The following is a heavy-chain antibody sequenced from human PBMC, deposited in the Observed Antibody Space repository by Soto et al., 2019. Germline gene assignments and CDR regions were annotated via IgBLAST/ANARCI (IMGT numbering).Heavy chain of an antibody. CDR3: ARGPGYCSSTSCLRSYYYYYYMEV. CDR1: GYTFTSYD. J-gene: IGHJ6*03. Sequence: ASVKVSCKASGYTFTSYDINWVRQATGQGLEWMGWMNPNSGNTGYAQKFQGRVTMTRNTSISTAYMELSSLRSEDTAVYYCARGPGYCSSTSCLRSYYYYYYMEVWGKGTTVTV. D-gene: IGHD2-2*01. V-gene: IGHV1-8*01. CDR2: MNPNSGNT.